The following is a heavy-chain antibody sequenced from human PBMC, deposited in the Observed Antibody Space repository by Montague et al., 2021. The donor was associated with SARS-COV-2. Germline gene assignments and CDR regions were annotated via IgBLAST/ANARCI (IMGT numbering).Heavy chain of an antibody. J-gene: IGHJ4*02. CDR2: IYSGASST. V-gene: IGHV3-23*03. Sequence: SLRLSCAASGFTFRNYAMSWVRQAPGKGLEWVSVIYSGASSTYYADSVKGRFTISRDNSKNTLYLQMNNLRAEDTAVYYRAKVDQWEVFLDYWGRGTLVIVSS. D-gene: IGHD1-26*01. CDR1: GFTFRNYA. CDR3: AKVDQWEVFLDY.